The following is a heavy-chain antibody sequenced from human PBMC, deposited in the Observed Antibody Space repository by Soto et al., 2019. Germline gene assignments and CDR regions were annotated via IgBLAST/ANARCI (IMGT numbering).Heavy chain of an antibody. CDR1: GGTFSSYA. D-gene: IGHD3-16*01. CDR3: ARALSNLIDYYSGMDV. Sequence: SVKVSCKASGGTFSSYAISWVRQAPGQGLEWMGGIIPIFGTANYAQKFQGRVTITADESTSTAYMELSSLRSEDTAVYYCARALSNLIDYYSGMDVWGQGTTVTVSS. V-gene: IGHV1-69*13. J-gene: IGHJ6*02. CDR2: IIPIFGTA.